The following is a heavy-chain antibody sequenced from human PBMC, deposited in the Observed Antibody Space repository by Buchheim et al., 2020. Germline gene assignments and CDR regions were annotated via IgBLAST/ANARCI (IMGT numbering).Heavy chain of an antibody. CDR1: GGSFSGYY. Sequence: QVQLQQWGAGLLKPSETLSLTCAVYGGSFSGYYWSWIRQPPGKGLEWIGEINHSGSTNYNPSLKSRVTISVDTSKNQFSLKLSSVTAADTAVYYCARRVRYSRSYRQWYYFDYWGQGTL. D-gene: IGHD1-26*01. J-gene: IGHJ4*02. CDR2: INHSGST. V-gene: IGHV4-34*01. CDR3: ARRVRYSRSYRQWYYFDY.